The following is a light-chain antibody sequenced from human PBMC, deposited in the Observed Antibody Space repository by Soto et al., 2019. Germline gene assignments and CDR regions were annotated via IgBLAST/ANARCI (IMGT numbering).Light chain of an antibody. J-gene: IGKJ5*01. Sequence: IVLTQSPATLSLSPGKRATLSCRASQSISRYLAWYQQKPGQSPRLLIYGASTRATGIPDRFSGSGSGTEFTLTISGLQSEDFAVYYCQQYNNWPITFGQGTRLEIK. CDR3: QQYNNWPIT. CDR1: QSISRY. CDR2: GAS. V-gene: IGKV3-15*01.